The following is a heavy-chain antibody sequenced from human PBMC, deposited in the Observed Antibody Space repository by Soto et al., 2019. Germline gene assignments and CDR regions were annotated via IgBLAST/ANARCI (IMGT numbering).Heavy chain of an antibody. CDR2: IYYSGST. CDR1: GGSISSGDYY. CDR3: ARGFVLWFGELLSWFDP. Sequence: SETLSLTCTVSGGSISSGDYYWSWIRQPPGKGLEWIGYIYYSGSTYYNPSLKSRVTISVETSKNQFSLKLSSVTAADTAVYYCARGFVLWFGELLSWFDPWGQGTLVTVSS. J-gene: IGHJ5*02. D-gene: IGHD3-10*01. V-gene: IGHV4-30-4*01.